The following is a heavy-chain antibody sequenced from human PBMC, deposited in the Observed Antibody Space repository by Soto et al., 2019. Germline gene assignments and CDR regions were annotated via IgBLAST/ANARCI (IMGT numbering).Heavy chain of an antibody. Sequence: QVQLVQSGAEVKKPGSSVKLSCKASGDSFNTFAVTWVRQAPGQGLEWRGGIIPNFDTPNYAQKFQGRVTIIADKFTSTPYMELSSLRSEDTAVYYCARPYYDSSGYYLWYFDYWGQGTLVTVSS. V-gene: IGHV1-69*06. CDR1: GDSFNTFA. CDR2: IIPNFDTP. J-gene: IGHJ4*02. D-gene: IGHD3-22*01. CDR3: ARPYYDSSGYYLWYFDY.